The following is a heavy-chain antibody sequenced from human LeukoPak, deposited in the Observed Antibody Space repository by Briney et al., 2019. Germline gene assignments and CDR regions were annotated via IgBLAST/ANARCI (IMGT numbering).Heavy chain of an antibody. Sequence: GGSLRLSCAASGFTFSDSAMHWVRQASGKGLEWVGRIRNKANNYATAYAASVKGRFTISRDDPKNTAYLQMNSLKTEDTAVYYCTSDTAKGYWGQGTLVTVSS. J-gene: IGHJ4*02. D-gene: IGHD5-18*01. CDR2: IRNKANNYAT. CDR1: GFTFSDSA. V-gene: IGHV3-73*01. CDR3: TSDTAKGY.